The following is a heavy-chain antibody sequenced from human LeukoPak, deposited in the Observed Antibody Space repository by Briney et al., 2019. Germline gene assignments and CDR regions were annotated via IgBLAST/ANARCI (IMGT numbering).Heavy chain of an antibody. Sequence: GGSLRLSCAASGFTFSSYAMSWVRQAPGKGLEWVSAISGSGGSTYYADSVKGRFTISRDNSKNTLYLQMNSLRAEDTAVYYCAKDLEDGGYPQGVDYWGQGTLVTVSS. V-gene: IGHV3-23*01. CDR3: AKDLEDGGYPQGVDY. J-gene: IGHJ4*02. D-gene: IGHD5-12*01. CDR2: ISGSGGST. CDR1: GFTFSSYA.